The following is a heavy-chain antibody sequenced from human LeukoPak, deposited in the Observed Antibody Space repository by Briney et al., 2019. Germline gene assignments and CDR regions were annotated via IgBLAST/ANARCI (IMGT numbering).Heavy chain of an antibody. Sequence: GGCLRLSWAAARFTFSSYAMHWVRQAQRKGLEYVSAISSNGGSTYYANSVKGRFTISRGNSKNTLYLQMGSLRAEDMAVYYCARVAIAAARSGWFDPWGQGTLVTVSS. J-gene: IGHJ5*02. V-gene: IGHV3-64*01. CDR2: ISSNGGST. CDR3: ARVAIAAARSGWFDP. D-gene: IGHD6-13*01. CDR1: RFTFSSYA.